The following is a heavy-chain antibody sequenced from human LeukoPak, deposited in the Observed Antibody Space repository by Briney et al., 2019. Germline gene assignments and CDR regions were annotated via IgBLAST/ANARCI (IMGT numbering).Heavy chain of an antibody. Sequence: ASVKVSCKVSGYTLTELSMHWVRQAPGKGLEWMGGFDPEDGETIYAQKFQGRVTMTEDTSTDTAYMELSSLRSEDTAVYYCATLGPFICSGGSCYSNDAFDIWGQGTMVTVSS. V-gene: IGHV1-24*01. CDR1: GYTLTELS. J-gene: IGHJ3*02. CDR3: ATLGPFICSGGSCYSNDAFDI. CDR2: FDPEDGET. D-gene: IGHD2-15*01.